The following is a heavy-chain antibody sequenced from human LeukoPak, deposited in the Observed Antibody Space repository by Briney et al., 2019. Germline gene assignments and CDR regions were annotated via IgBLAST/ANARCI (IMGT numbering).Heavy chain of an antibody. Sequence: PGQSLKISCKASGYSFSSYWIAWVRQMPGQGLEWMGIVYPADSDVRYNPSFQGQVSISVDKSIKTSFLLLNSLKASYSAMYYCARPGQPDLGGHLPHWGQGTLVTVSS. CDR2: VYPADSDV. J-gene: IGHJ1*01. CDR3: ARPGQPDLGGHLPH. CDR1: GYSFSSYW. V-gene: IGHV5-51*03. D-gene: IGHD3-16*01.